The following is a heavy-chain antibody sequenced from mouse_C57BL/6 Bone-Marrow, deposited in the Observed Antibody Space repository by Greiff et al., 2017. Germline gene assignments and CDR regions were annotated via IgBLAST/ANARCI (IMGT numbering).Heavy chain of an antibody. CDR1: GYTFTDYY. Sequence: VKLQQSGPVLVKPGASVKMSCKASGYTFTDYYMNWVKQSHGKSLEWIGVINPYNGGTSYNQKFKGQATLTVDKSSSADYMGLNSLTSDDSEDYYCARDDYDGFAYWGQGTLVTVSA. D-gene: IGHD2-4*01. V-gene: IGHV1-19*01. CDR2: INPYNGGT. J-gene: IGHJ3*01. CDR3: ARDDYDGFAY.